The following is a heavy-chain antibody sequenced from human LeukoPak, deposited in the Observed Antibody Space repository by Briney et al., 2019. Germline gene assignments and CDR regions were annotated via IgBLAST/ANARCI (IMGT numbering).Heavy chain of an antibody. D-gene: IGHD6-6*01. CDR3: ARVGIAARSNWFDP. CDR2: IYYSGST. CDR1: GGSISSSSYY. V-gene: IGHV4-39*07. J-gene: IGHJ5*02. Sequence: PSETLSLTCTVSGGSISSSSYYWGWIRQPPGKGLEWIGSIYYSGSTYYNPSLKSRVTISVDTSKNQFSLKLSSVTAADTAVYYCARVGIAARSNWFDPWGQGTLVTVSS.